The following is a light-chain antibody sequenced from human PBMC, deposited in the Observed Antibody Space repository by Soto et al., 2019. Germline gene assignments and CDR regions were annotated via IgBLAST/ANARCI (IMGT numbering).Light chain of an antibody. CDR1: SSNIGAEYD. J-gene: IGLJ1*01. CDR2: GDN. V-gene: IGLV1-40*01. CDR3: QSYDSSLTTFV. Sequence: QAVVTQPPSVSGAPGQRVVISCTGSSSNIGAEYDVHWYQQLPGTAPKRLIYGDNNRPSGVPDRFSGSKSGTSASLAITGLQPEDEADYYCQSYDSSLTTFVFGTGTKVTVL.